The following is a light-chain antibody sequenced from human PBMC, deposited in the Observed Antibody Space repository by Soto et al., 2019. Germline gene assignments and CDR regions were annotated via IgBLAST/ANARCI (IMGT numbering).Light chain of an antibody. CDR2: GAS. CDR3: QQYCSSPPWT. CDR1: QSVSSSY. V-gene: IGKV3-20*01. Sequence: EIVLTQSPGTLSLSPGERATLSCRASQSVSSSYLAWYQQKPGQAPRLLISGASSRATGIPDRFSGSGSGTDFTLTISRLEPEDFAVYYCQQYCSSPPWTFGQGTKVEIK. J-gene: IGKJ1*01.